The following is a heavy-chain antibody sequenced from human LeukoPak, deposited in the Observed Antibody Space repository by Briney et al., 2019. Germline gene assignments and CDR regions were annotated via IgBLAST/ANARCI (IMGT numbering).Heavy chain of an antibody. V-gene: IGHV3-48*03. CDR1: GFTFSSYE. D-gene: IGHD4-23*01. J-gene: IGHJ4*02. CDR3: ARDRTVVTPRGPFDY. CDR2: ISSSGSTI. Sequence: GGSLRLSCAASGFTFSSYEMNWVRQAPGKGLEWVSYISSSGSTIYYADSVKGRFTISRDNAKNSLYLRMNSLRAEDTAVYYCARDRTVVTPRGPFDYWGQGTLVTVSS.